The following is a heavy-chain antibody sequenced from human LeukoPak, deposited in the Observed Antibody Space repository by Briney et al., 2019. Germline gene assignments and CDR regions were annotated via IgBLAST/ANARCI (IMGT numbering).Heavy chain of an antibody. V-gene: IGHV3-48*01. Sequence: GSLRLSCAASGFTFSSYGMHWVRQAPGKGLEWVSYISSSSSTIYYADSVKGRFTISRDNAKNSLYLQMNSLRAEDTAVYYCARDREPIRGPAFDIWGQGTMVTVSS. CDR1: GFTFSSYG. CDR3: ARDREPIRGPAFDI. D-gene: IGHD1-14*01. J-gene: IGHJ3*02. CDR2: ISSSSSTI.